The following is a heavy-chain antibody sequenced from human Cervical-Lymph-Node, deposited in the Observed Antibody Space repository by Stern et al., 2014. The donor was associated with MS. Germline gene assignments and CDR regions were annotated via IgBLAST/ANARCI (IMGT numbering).Heavy chain of an antibody. V-gene: IGHV1-2*02. Sequence: QVQLVQSGAEVKKPGASVKVSCQPSGYTFTDYDLHWVRQAPGQGLEWMGWINPHSGGTSYAQKFQGRVTMTRDTSISTVYMELTSLRSDDTAVYYCAREVYSSGWYDKFDYWGQGTLVTVSS. CDR1: GYTFTDYD. D-gene: IGHD6-19*01. J-gene: IGHJ4*02. CDR3: AREVYSSGWYDKFDY. CDR2: INPHSGGT.